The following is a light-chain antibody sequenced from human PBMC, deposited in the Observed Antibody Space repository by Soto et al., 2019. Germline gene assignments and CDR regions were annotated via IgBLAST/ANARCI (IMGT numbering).Light chain of an antibody. CDR3: QSYDSILSGHV. V-gene: IGLV1-40*01. Sequence: QSVLTQPPSVSGAPGLRVTISCTGSNSNIGAGYDVHWYQQLPGTAPKLLIYNDITRPSGVPDRFPGSKSGTSASLAITGLQAEDEADYYCQSYDSILSGHVFGPGTKLTVL. CDR2: NDI. J-gene: IGLJ1*01. CDR1: NSNIGAGYD.